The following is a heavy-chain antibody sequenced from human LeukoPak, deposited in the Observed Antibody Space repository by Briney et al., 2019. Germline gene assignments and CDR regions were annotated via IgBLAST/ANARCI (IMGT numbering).Heavy chain of an antibody. Sequence: PSETLSLTCAVYGGSFSGYYWSWIRQPPGKGLEWIGEINHSGSTNYNPSLKSRVTISVDTSKDQFSLKLGSVTAADTAVYYCARVPTPNYYDKRSWFDPWGQGTLVTVSS. J-gene: IGHJ5*02. CDR2: INHSGST. CDR1: GGSFSGYY. CDR3: ARVPTPNYYDKRSWFDP. D-gene: IGHD3-22*01. V-gene: IGHV4-34*01.